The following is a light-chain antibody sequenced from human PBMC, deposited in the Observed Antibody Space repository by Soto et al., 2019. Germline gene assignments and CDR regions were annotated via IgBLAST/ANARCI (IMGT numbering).Light chain of an antibody. CDR3: QQYDTSLRT. CDR1: QSVSSNS. Sequence: DIVLTQSPATLSLSPGESATLSCGASQSVSSNSLAWYQQKPGLAPRLLIYDASRRATGIPDRFSGSGSGTDFSLTISRLEPEDFAVYYCQQYDTSLRTFGQGTKV. V-gene: IGKV3D-20*01. J-gene: IGKJ1*01. CDR2: DAS.